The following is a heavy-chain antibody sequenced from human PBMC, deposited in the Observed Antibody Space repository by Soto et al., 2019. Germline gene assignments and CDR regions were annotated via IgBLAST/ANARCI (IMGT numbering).Heavy chain of an antibody. J-gene: IGHJ4*02. CDR1: GGTFSSYA. CDR2: IIPIFGTA. CDR3: ASSGRGRSGYLDY. Sequence: SVKVSCKASGGTFSSYAISWVRQAPGQGLEWMGGIIPIFGTANYAQKFQGRVTITADESTSTAYMELSSLRSEDTAVYYCASSGRGRSGYLDYWGQGTLVTVSS. V-gene: IGHV1-69*13. D-gene: IGHD3-22*01.